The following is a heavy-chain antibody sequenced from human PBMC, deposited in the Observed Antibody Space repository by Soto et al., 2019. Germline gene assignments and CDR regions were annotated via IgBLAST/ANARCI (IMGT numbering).Heavy chain of an antibody. CDR3: AIALWYSSTNRLHL. CDR1: GYTFTTYD. Sequence: QVQLVQSGAEVEKPGASVKVSCKASGYTFTTYDFNWVRQAPGHGLEWMGLMNPDTGNTVYTQKSQGTVSKTRATSISSVIMALRCLTAEDTAAYNYAIALWYSSTNRLHLWGQGTQVNVPS. V-gene: IGHV1-8*01. CDR2: MNPDTGNT. J-gene: IGHJ4*02. D-gene: IGHD2-2*01.